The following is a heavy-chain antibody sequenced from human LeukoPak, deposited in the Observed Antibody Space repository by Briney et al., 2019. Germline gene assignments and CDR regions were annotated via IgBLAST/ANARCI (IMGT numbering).Heavy chain of an antibody. V-gene: IGHV1-18*01. J-gene: IGHJ3*02. CDR1: GYTFTSYG. CDR2: ISAYNGNT. Sequence: ASVKVSCKASGYTFTSYGISWVRQAPGQGLEWMGWISAYNGNTNYAQKLQGRVTMTTDTSTSTAYMELRSLRSEDTAVYYCAREYCSSTSCYGRLWLRYPGAFDIWGQGTMVTVSS. CDR3: AREYCSSTSCYGRLWLRYPGAFDI. D-gene: IGHD2-2*01.